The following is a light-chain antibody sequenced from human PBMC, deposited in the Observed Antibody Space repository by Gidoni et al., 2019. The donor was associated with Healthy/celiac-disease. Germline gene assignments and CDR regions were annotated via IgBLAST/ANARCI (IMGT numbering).Light chain of an antibody. CDR3: SSYTSSSTVV. CDR1: SSDVGRYNY. V-gene: IGLV2-14*03. Sequence: QSALTQPASVSGSTGQSITISCPGTSSDVGRYNYVSWYPQHPGKAPKLMIYDVSNRPSGVSNRFSGSKSGNTASLSISGLQAEDEADYYCSSYTSSSTVVFGGGTKLTVL. J-gene: IGLJ2*01. CDR2: DVS.